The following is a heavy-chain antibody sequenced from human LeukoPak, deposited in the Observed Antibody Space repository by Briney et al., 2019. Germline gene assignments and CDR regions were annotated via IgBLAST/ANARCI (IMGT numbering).Heavy chain of an antibody. CDR1: NGSFSGYY. CDR3: ATQQCSGGSCYSRAIWFDP. Sequence: SETLSLTCAVYNGSFSGYYWGWIRQPPGKGLEWIASMYHSGNTYYNPSLKSRVTVSVDTSKNQFSLKLNSVTAADTAVYYCATQQCSGGSCYSRAIWFDPWGQGTLVTVSS. D-gene: IGHD2-15*01. V-gene: IGHV4-34*01. CDR2: MYHSGNT. J-gene: IGHJ5*02.